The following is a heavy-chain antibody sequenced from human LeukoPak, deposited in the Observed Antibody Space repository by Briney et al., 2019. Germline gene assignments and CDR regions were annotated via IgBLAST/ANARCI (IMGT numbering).Heavy chain of an antibody. D-gene: IGHD5-18*01. V-gene: IGHV1-69*05. CDR1: GGTFSSYA. J-gene: IGHJ4*02. CDR2: ILPIFGTA. CDR3: ARDGNVDTAMVFEFDY. Sequence: GASVKVSCKASGGTFSSYAISWVRQAPGQGLEWMGSILPIFGTANYAQKFQRRVTITTDESTSTAYMELSSLRSEDTAVYYCARDGNVDTAMVFEFDYWGQGTLVTVSS.